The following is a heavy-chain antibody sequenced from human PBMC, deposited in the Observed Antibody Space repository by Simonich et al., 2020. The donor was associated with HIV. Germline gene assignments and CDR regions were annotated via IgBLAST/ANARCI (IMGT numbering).Heavy chain of an antibody. V-gene: IGHV3-23*01. CDR3: AKEGVGDSSAWLPDAFDI. D-gene: IGHD6-19*01. CDR2: ISGRGGSK. CDR1: GFTFSSYA. J-gene: IGHJ3*02. Sequence: EVQLLESGGGLVQPGGSLRLSCAASGFTFSSYALSWVRQAPGKGAEGVPAISGRGGSKYYADSVKGRLTISRDNSKNTLYLQMNSLRAEDTAVYYCAKEGVGDSSAWLPDAFDIWGQGTMVTVSS.